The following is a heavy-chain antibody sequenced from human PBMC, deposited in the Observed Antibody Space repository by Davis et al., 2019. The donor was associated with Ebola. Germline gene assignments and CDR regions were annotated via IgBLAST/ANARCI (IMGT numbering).Heavy chain of an antibody. V-gene: IGHV4-34*01. CDR3: ARVNDYIWESHRYSSYFDY. CDR2: IYHDGSI. CDR1: GASFRGYY. Sequence: PSETLSLTCSVSGASFRGYYWNWIRQPPGKGLEWIGEIYHDGSINYNPSLKSRVTISVDTSKNQFSLKLSSVTAADTAMYYCARVNDYIWESHRYSSYFDYWGQGTLVIVSS. D-gene: IGHD3-16*02. J-gene: IGHJ4*02.